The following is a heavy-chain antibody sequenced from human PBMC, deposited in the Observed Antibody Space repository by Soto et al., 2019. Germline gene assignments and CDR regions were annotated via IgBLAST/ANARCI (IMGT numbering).Heavy chain of an antibody. CDR3: ARAPKVSGSSQTRPDF. Sequence: SETLSLTCSNHSGSFSGYYWSWVRQPPGKGLEWIGEISQSGNTNYSPSLKRRVSISIDTSKRQFSLNLASVSAADTAVYYCARAPKVSGSSQTRPDFWGQGTLVTVSS. V-gene: IGHV4-34*01. J-gene: IGHJ4*02. CDR1: SGSFSGYY. D-gene: IGHD6-6*01. CDR2: ISQSGNT.